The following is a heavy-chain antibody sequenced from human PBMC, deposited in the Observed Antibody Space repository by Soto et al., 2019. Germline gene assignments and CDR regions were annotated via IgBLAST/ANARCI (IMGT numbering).Heavy chain of an antibody. D-gene: IGHD1-1*01. V-gene: IGHV3-21*01. Sequence: EVQLVESGGGLVKPGGSLRLSCAASGFTFSSYSMNWVRQAPGKGLEWVSSISSSSSYIYYADSVKGRFTISRDNAKNSLYLQMNSLRAEDTAVYYCARSRPPVNNAYYMYVWGKGTTVTVSS. CDR3: ARSRPPVNNAYYMYV. J-gene: IGHJ6*03. CDR1: GFTFSSYS. CDR2: ISSSSSYI.